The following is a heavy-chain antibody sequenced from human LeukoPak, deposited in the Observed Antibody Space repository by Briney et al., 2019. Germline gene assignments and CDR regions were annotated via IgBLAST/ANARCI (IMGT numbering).Heavy chain of an antibody. CDR3: ATGGTKTATKRVAH. CDR1: GFTFSNYG. D-gene: IGHD3-16*01. Sequence: PGTSLRLPRAASGFTFSNYGMHWVRQAPGKGREWVAVISYDGSNKNYADSVEGRFTISRDNSKNTYLQMNSLRPEDTAVYYCATGGTKTATKRVAHWGQGTLVTVSS. CDR2: ISYDGSNK. J-gene: IGHJ4*02. V-gene: IGHV3-30*03.